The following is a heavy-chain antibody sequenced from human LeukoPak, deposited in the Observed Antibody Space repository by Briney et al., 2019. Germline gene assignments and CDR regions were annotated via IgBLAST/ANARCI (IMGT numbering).Heavy chain of an antibody. CDR1: GFTFNNYG. J-gene: IGHJ4*02. CDR2: IWYDGSNK. Sequence: GGSLRLSCAASGFTFNNYGMHWVRQAPGKGLEWVAVIWYDGSNKYYANSVKDRFTISRDNSKNTLYLQMNSLRAEDTAVYYCVRSRGTYGDYIVWHWGQGTPVTVSS. V-gene: IGHV3-33*01. CDR3: VRSRGTYGDYIVWH. D-gene: IGHD4-17*01.